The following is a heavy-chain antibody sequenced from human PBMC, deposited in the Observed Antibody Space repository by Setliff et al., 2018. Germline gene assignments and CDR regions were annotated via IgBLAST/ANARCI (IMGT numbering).Heavy chain of an antibody. V-gene: IGHV1-18*01. Sequence: ASVKVSCKASGYTFSTYGLHWVRQAPGQGPEWMGMIITNTGKTSYAQKFQGRVTMTTDTSTGTGYMELRSLRSDDTAVYYCAREGVDTRSSTDYRYYMDVWGQGTTVTVSS. D-gene: IGHD5-18*01. J-gene: IGHJ6*03. CDR3: AREGVDTRSSTDYRYYMDV. CDR2: IITNTGKT. CDR1: GYTFSTYG.